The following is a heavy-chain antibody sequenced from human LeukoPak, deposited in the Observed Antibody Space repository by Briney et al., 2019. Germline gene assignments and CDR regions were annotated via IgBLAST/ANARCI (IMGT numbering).Heavy chain of an antibody. CDR2: AWFDGSKK. Sequence: GGSLRLSCAASGFTFSSYGMHWVRQAPGKGLEWVAVAWFDGSKKYSADSVKGRITISRDDSKNTLYLQMNSLRAEDTAVYYCARGVDYYDSSGTIDYWGQGTLVTVSS. D-gene: IGHD3-22*01. CDR3: ARGVDYYDSSGTIDY. J-gene: IGHJ4*02. CDR1: GFTFSSYG. V-gene: IGHV3-33*01.